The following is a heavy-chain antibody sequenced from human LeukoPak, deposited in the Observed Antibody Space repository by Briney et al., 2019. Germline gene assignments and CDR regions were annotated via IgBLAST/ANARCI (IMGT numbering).Heavy chain of an antibody. J-gene: IGHJ3*02. Sequence: SQTLSLTCTVSGGSISSGGYYWSWIRQLPGKGLECIGFVYYSGSTFYNPSLKSRVTISIDTSKNQFSLKLGSVTAADTAVYYCASLYYFDSSGYYYGKADIWGQGTMVTVSS. CDR3: ASLYYFDSSGYYYGKADI. V-gene: IGHV4-31*03. D-gene: IGHD3-22*01. CDR2: VYYSGST. CDR1: GGSISSGGYY.